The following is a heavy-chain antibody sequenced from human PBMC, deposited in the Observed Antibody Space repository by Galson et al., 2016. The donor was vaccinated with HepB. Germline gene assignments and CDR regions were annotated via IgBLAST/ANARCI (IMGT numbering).Heavy chain of an antibody. CDR1: GFTFNTYA. V-gene: IGHV3-23*01. CDR2: ISGNGGNS. J-gene: IGHJ4*02. D-gene: IGHD6-19*01. CDR3: AKRQGYTSGRADS. Sequence: SLRLSCAASGFTFNTYAMTWVRQAPGKGLEWVSAISGNGGNSYYADSVKGRFTISKDKSKNTLYLQMNSLRVEDTAIYYCAKRQGYTSGRADSLGQGTLVAVSS.